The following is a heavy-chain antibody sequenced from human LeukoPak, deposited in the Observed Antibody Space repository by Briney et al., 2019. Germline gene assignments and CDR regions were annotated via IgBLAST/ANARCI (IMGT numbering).Heavy chain of an antibody. J-gene: IGHJ3*02. CDR1: GYSFTSYW. CDR3: ARSKYSSGWRYAFDI. D-gene: IGHD6-19*01. Sequence: GESLQISCKGSGYSFTSYWIGWVRQMPEKGLEWMGIIYPGDSDTRYSPSFQGQVTISADKSISTAYLQWSSLKASDTAMYYCARSKYSSGWRYAFDIWGQGTMVTVSS. CDR2: IYPGDSDT. V-gene: IGHV5-51*01.